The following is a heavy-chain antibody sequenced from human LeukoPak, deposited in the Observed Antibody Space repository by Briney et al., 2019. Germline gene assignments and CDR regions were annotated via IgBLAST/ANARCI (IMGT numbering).Heavy chain of an antibody. V-gene: IGHV3-49*04. D-gene: IGHD2-21*01. Sequence: PGESLRLSCAASGFTFGDHAMSWVRPAPGKGLGWVGFIRNKLYGGTAEYAASVKGRLTISRDDSKSIAYLQMNSLKTEDTAVYYCTRVDYYSTSAFFDYWGQGTLVTVSS. CDR1: GFTFGDHA. CDR3: TRVDYYSTSAFFDY. CDR2: IRNKLYGGTA. J-gene: IGHJ4*02.